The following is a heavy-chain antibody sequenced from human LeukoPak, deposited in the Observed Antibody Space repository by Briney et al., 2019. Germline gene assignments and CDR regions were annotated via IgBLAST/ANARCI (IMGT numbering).Heavy chain of an antibody. CDR2: ISTSSTYI. CDR3: ARETTEAFDY. V-gene: IGHV3-21*01. Sequence: GGSLRLSCAASGFTFSTYTMNWVRQAPGKGLEWVSSISTSSTYIYYADSVKGRFTISRDNAKNSVYLQMNTLRAEDTAVYYCARETTEAFDYWGQGTPVTVSS. CDR1: GFTFSTYT. J-gene: IGHJ4*02. D-gene: IGHD1-14*01.